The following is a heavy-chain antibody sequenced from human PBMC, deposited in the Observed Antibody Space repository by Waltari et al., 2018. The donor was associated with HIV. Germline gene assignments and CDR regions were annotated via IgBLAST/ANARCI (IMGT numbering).Heavy chain of an antibody. J-gene: IGHJ2*01. Sequence: QVQLQESGPGLVKPSETLSLTCTVSGGSISSYYWSWIRQPPGKGLEWIGYIYYSGSTNYNPSLKSRVTISVDTSKNQFSLKLSSVTAADTAVYYCARRARLYSSSWETPLYWYFDLWGRGTLVTVSS. CDR2: IYYSGST. D-gene: IGHD6-13*01. V-gene: IGHV4-59*08. CDR3: ARRARLYSSSWETPLYWYFDL. CDR1: GGSISSYY.